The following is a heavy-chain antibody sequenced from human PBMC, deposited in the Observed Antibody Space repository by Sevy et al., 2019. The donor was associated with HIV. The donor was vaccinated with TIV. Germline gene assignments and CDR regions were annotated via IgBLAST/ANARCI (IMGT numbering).Heavy chain of an antibody. CDR1: GGSISSYY. CDR3: ARVLRYLDYGMDV. V-gene: IGHV4-59*13. J-gene: IGHJ6*02. Sequence: SETLSLTCTVPGGSISSYYWSWIRQPPGKGLEWIGYIYYSGSTNYNPSLKSRVTISVDTSKNQFSLKLSSVTAADTAVYYCARVLRYLDYGMDVWGQGTTVTVSS. CDR2: IYYSGST. D-gene: IGHD3-9*01.